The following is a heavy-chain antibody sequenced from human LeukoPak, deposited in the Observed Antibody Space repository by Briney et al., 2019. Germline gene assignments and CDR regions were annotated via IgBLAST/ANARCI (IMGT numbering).Heavy chain of an antibody. CDR1: GFTLSSYS. J-gene: IGHJ4*02. V-gene: IGHV3-21*01. Sequence: GGCLRHSRAASGFTLSSYSMNWVRQDPGKGVGCVSSINSRSRYIYYACSLKGRFTISTDNAQNSLYLHMNSLRDQDTPVYYCSRVAGDSSRCYYGWWGQGTLLTLS. CDR3: SRVAGDSSRCYYGW. CDR2: INSRSRYI. D-gene: IGHD3-22*01.